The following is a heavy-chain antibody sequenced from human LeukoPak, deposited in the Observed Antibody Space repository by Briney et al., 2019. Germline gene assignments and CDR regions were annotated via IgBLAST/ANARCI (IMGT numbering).Heavy chain of an antibody. J-gene: IGHJ4*02. CDR2: ISWNSGSI. V-gene: IGHV3-9*03. CDR3: AKDTASSLVVVPAAIVGGFDY. D-gene: IGHD2-2*01. CDR1: GFTFDDYA. Sequence: PGGSLRLSCAASGFTFDDYAMHWVRQAPGKGLEWVSGISWNSGSIGYADSVKGRFTISRDNAKNSLYLQMNSLRAEDMALYYCAKDTASSLVVVPAAIVGGFDYWGQGTLVTVSS.